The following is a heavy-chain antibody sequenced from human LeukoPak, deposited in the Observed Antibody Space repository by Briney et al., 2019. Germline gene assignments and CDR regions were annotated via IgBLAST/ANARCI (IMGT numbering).Heavy chain of an antibody. J-gene: IGHJ3*02. CDR3: ARGNRLYTSSWSSFAFDI. CDR1: GYTFTSYD. V-gene: IGHV1-8*01. Sequence: ASVKVSCKASGYTFTSYDINWVRQATGQGLEWMGWMNPISGYTGNAQKFQGRVTMTRDTSISTAYMELSSLTSEDTAVYYCARGNRLYTSSWSSFAFDIWGQGTMVTVSS. D-gene: IGHD6-13*01. CDR2: MNPISGYT.